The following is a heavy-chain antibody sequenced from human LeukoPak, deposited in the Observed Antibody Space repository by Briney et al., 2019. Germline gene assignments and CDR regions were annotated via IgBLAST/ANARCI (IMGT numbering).Heavy chain of an antibody. J-gene: IGHJ4*02. V-gene: IGHV4-34*01. D-gene: IGHD6-19*01. CDR3: ARRSSGWYRGEVS. CDR2: INHSGST. CDR1: GGSFSGYY. Sequence: SETLSLTCAVYGGSFSGYYWSWIRQPPGKGLEWIGEINHSGSTNYNSSLKSRVTISVDTSKNQFSLKLSSVTAADTAVYYCARRSSGWYRGEVSWGQGTLVTVYS.